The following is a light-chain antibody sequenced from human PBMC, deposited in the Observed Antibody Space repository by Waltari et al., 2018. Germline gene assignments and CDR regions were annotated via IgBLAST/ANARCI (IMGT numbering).Light chain of an antibody. V-gene: IGKV1-5*03. J-gene: IGKJ3*01. CDR3: QRYNSYPIT. CDR2: EAT. CDR1: QSIGSW. Sequence: DIKMTQSPSPLSASVGDRDTITCRASQSIGSWLAWYQQKPGKAPKLLIYEATSLESGVPSRFSASGSGTEFTLTISSLQPDDFATYYCQRYNSYPITFGPGTKVDI.